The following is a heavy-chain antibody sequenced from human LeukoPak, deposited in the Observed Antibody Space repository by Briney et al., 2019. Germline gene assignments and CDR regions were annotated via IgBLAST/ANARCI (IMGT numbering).Heavy chain of an antibody. D-gene: IGHD6-19*01. Sequence: GGSLRLSCTASGFKFDDYDMSWVRQVPGKGLEWVSYISSSGGTRYYADSVKGRFTISRDNAKNSLYLQMNSLRAEDTAVYYCATLTVASSFDYWGQGTLVTVSS. V-gene: IGHV3-48*03. CDR1: GFKFDDYD. CDR2: ISSSGGTR. CDR3: ATLTVASSFDY. J-gene: IGHJ4*02.